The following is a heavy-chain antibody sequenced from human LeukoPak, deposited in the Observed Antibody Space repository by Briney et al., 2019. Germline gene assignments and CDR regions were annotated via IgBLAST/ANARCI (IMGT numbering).Heavy chain of an antibody. Sequence: PGGSLRLSCAASGFTFSSYAMSWVRQAPGKGLEWVSAISGSGGSTHYADSVKGRFTISRDNSKNTLYLQMSSLRVEDTAVYYCAKGREYQPNWGQGTLVTVSS. CDR1: GFTFSSYA. J-gene: IGHJ4*02. D-gene: IGHD2-2*01. CDR3: AKGREYQPN. CDR2: ISGSGGST. V-gene: IGHV3-23*01.